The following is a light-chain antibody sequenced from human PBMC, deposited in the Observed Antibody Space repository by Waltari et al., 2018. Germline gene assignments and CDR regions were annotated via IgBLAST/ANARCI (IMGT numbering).Light chain of an antibody. J-gene: IGLJ3*02. V-gene: IGLV3-27*01. CDR1: VLSKKY. Sequence: SYELTQPSSVSVSPGQTATITCSGDVLSKKYDRWPQQKPGQAPGLVIDKDSERHSGIPEGLAGSNSGTTVILTSTGAHADDGADYYCYSAADTNREVVFGGGTKLNVL. CDR2: KDS. CDR3: YSAADTNREVV.